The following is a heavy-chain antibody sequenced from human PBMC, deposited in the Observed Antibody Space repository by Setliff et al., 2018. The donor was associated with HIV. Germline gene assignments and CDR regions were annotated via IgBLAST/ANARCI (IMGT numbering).Heavy chain of an antibody. CDR2: INRDGSET. D-gene: IGHD3-22*01. V-gene: IGHV3-7*01. J-gene: IGHJ3*02. Sequence: GGSLRLSCEASGFTFSNNWVSWVRQAPGKGLEWVATINRDGSETHYVGSVQGRFTISRDNAKNSLYLQMNSLRAEDTAVYYCARRAYYDNSGPNAFDIWGQGTMVTVSS. CDR1: GFTFSNNW. CDR3: ARRAYYDNSGPNAFDI.